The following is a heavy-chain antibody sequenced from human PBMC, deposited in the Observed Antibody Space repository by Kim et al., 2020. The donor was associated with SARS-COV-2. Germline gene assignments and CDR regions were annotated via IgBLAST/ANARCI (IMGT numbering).Heavy chain of an antibody. CDR1: GGSFSGYY. Sequence: SETLSLTCAVYGGSFSGYYWSWIRQPPGKGLEWIGEINHSGSTNYNPSLKSRVTISVDTSKNQFSLKLSSVTAADTAVYYCARGGETVEKTHGQAFDLWGRGTLVTVSS. CDR3: ARGGETVEKTHGQAFDL. V-gene: IGHV4-34*01. D-gene: IGHD3-10*01. J-gene: IGHJ2*01. CDR2: INHSGST.